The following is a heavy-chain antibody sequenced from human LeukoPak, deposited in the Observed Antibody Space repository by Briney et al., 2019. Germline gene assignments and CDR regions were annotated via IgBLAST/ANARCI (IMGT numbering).Heavy chain of an antibody. Sequence: PSGYLCLSSAASGFTFSGYARNWDSQAQGKGLQWGSVINNSGPSTFYAGSVKGRFTISRDNSRNTLYLQMRSLRGEDTALYFGARSLTWNLVGFDYWGEGTLVTVSS. J-gene: IGHJ4*02. CDR3: ARSLTWNLVGFDY. V-gene: IGHV3-23*05. D-gene: IGHD1-1*01. CDR1: GFTFSGYA. CDR2: INNSGPST.